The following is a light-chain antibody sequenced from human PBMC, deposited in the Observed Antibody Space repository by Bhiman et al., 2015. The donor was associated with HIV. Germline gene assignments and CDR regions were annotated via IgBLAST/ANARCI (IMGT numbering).Light chain of an antibody. CDR3: RAWDNSQYV. J-gene: IGLJ1*01. V-gene: IGLV3-1*01. Sequence: SYELTQPPSVSVSPGQTASITCSGDKLGDKYASWYQQKPGQSPLLVIYQDNKRPSGIPERFSGSNSGNTATLTISGTQAIDEADYYCRAWDNSQYVFGPGTKVTVL. CDR2: QDN. CDR1: KLGDKY.